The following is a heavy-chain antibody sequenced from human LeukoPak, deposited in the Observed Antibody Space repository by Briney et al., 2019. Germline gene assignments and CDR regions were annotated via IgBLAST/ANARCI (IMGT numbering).Heavy chain of an antibody. CDR2: IYHSGST. J-gene: IGHJ5*02. CDR3: ARPYLRGTVVNNWFDP. V-gene: IGHV4-4*02. Sequence: SGTLSLTCAVSGGSISSSNWWSWVRQPPGKGLEWIGEIYHSGSTNYNPSLKSRVTISVDKSKNQFSLKLSSVTAADTAVYYCARPYLRGTVVNNWFDPWGQGTLVTVSS. D-gene: IGHD4-23*01. CDR1: GGSISSSNW.